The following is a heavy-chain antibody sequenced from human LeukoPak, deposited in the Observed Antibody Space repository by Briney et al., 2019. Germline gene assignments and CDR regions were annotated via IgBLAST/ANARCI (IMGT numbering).Heavy chain of an antibody. CDR2: IIPIFGTA. CDR1: GGTFSSYA. D-gene: IGHD1-1*01. CDR3: AKDRSSLQLDY. J-gene: IGHJ4*02. Sequence: ASVKVSCKASGGTFSSYAISWVRQAPGQGLEWMGGIIPIFGTANYAQKFQGRVTITADESTSTAYMELSSLRSEDTAVYYCAKDRSSLQLDYWGQGTLVTVSS. V-gene: IGHV1-69*01.